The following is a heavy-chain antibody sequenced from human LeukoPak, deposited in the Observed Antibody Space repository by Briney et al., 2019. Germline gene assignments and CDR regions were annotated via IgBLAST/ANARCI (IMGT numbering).Heavy chain of an antibody. CDR3: ARDQYYDSSGSDAFDI. V-gene: IGHV4-59*01. Sequence: SETLSLTCTVSGGSISSYYWSWIRQPPGKGLEWIGYIYYSGSTNYNPSLKSRVTISVDTSKNQFSLKLSSVTAADTAVYYCARDQYYDSSGSDAFDIWGQGTMVTVSS. D-gene: IGHD3-22*01. J-gene: IGHJ3*02. CDR1: GGSISSYY. CDR2: IYYSGST.